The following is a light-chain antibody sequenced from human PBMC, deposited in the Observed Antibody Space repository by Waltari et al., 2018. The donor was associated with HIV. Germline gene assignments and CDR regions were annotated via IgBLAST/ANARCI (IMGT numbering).Light chain of an antibody. CDR3: QSNDSSLSAL. Sequence: HSVLTQPPSVSGAPGQRVTISCTGSSSNIGAGFDVHWYQHLPGTAPKLLIYSNSNRPSGVPDRFSGSKSGTSASLAITGLQAEDEADYYCQSNDSSLSALFGGGTKLTVL. CDR2: SNS. V-gene: IGLV1-40*01. CDR1: SSNIGAGFD. J-gene: IGLJ2*01.